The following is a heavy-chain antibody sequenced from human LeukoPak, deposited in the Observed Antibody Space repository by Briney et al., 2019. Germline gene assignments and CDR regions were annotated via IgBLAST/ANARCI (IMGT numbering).Heavy chain of an antibody. J-gene: IGHJ5*02. CDR1: GFTFSSYA. CDR2: ISYDGSNK. D-gene: IGHD3-22*01. CDR3: ARGNYYDSFPGWFDP. Sequence: PGRSLRLSCAASGFTFSSYAMHWVRQAPGKGLEWVAVISYDGSNKYYADSVKGRFTISRDNSKNTLYLQMNGLRAEDTVVYYCARGNYYDSFPGWFDPWGQGTLVTVSS. V-gene: IGHV3-30*04.